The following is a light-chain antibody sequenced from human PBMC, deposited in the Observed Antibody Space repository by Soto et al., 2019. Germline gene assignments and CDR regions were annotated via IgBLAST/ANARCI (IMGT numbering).Light chain of an antibody. CDR1: SSDVGSYNL. J-gene: IGLJ1*01. CDR2: EGS. CDR3: FSYAGGSTYV. V-gene: IGLV2-23*01. Sequence: ALAQPASVSGSPGQSITISCTGTSSDVGSYNLVSWYQQHPGKAPKLMIYEGSKRPSGVSNRFFGSQSGNTASLTISGLQAEDEADYYCFSYAGGSTYVFGTGTKVTVL.